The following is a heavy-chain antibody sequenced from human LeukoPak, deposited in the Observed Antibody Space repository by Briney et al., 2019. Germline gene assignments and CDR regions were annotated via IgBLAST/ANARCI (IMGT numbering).Heavy chain of an antibody. CDR2: ISISGTYI. Sequence: GGSLRLSCAASGFILSDYNMNWVRQAPGKGLEWVSFISISGTYITYADSVKGRFTISRDNAKNSLYLQMNSLRAEDTAVYSCARDLSATARAYDYWGRGTLVTASS. D-gene: IGHD1-26*01. J-gene: IGHJ4*02. CDR3: ARDLSATARAYDY. V-gene: IGHV3-21*01. CDR1: GFILSDYN.